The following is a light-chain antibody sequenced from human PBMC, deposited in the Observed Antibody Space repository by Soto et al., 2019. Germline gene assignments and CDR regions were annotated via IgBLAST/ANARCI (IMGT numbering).Light chain of an antibody. CDR1: SSDVGSYNL. CDR3: CSYAGSSTLV. CDR2: EVS. V-gene: IGLV2-23*02. Sequence: QSVLTQPASVSGSPGQSITISCTGTSSDVGSYNLVSWYQQHPGKAPKLMIYEVSKRPSGVSNRFSGSKSGNTASLTISGLQAEDEADSYCCSYAGSSTLVFGTGTKVTVL. J-gene: IGLJ1*01.